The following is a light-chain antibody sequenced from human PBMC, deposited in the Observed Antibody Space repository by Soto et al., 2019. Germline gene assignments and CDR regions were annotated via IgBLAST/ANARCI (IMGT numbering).Light chain of an antibody. CDR1: SSNIGSNN. Sequence: QAVLTQPPSASGTPGQRVTISCSGSSSNIGSNNVNWYQQLPGTAPKLLIYNNNQRPSGVPARFSGSKSGTSASLAISGLQSEDEAEYYCAAWDDGLNGWVFGGGTKLTVL. CDR2: NNN. J-gene: IGLJ3*02. V-gene: IGLV1-44*01. CDR3: AAWDDGLNGWV.